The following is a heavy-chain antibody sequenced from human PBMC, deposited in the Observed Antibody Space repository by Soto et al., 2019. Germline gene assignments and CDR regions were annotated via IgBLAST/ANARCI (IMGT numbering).Heavy chain of an antibody. D-gene: IGHD6-25*01. Sequence: PSETLSLTCAVSTYSISNGYFWGWVRQPPGKGLEWIGTIYFTGNTYYTPSLKSRLTMSIDTSKNEFSLRLNSVTVADTAVYYCAGQTFTIAAASYGRSNWFDPWGPGTLVTVSS. V-gene: IGHV4-38-2*01. J-gene: IGHJ5*02. CDR1: TYSISNGYF. CDR3: AGQTFTIAAASYGRSNWFDP. CDR2: IYFTGNT.